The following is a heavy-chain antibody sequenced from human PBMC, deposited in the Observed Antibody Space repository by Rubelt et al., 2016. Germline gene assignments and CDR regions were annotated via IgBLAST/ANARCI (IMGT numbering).Heavy chain of an antibody. D-gene: IGHD1-7*01. Sequence: QVQLVQSGAEVKKPGASVKVSCKASGYTFTSYGISWVRQAPGQGLEWMGWISAYNGNTNYAQKLQGIVTMTRDTSTRSAYMVLRSLRSDDTAVYYCARDLPPFRRYNWNFPLDYWGQGTLVTVSS. CDR1: GYTFTSYG. J-gene: IGHJ4*02. V-gene: IGHV1-18*01. CDR3: ARDLPPFRRYNWNFPLDY. CDR2: ISAYNGNT.